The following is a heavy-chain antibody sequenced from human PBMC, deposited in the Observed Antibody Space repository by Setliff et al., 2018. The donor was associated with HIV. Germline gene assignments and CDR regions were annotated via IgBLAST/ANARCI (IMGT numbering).Heavy chain of an antibody. CDR3: VRVFYDATDYYAPLFDY. D-gene: IGHD3-22*01. CDR2: MFSSGSA. Sequence: SQTRSLTCSVSGGSISGHYWGWVRQPAGKGLEWIGYMFSSGSAQYNSSHQSRVSISADTSKKQFSLRLTSVTVADTAVYFCVRVFYDATDYYAPLFDYWGQGTLVTVSS. J-gene: IGHJ4*02. V-gene: IGHV4-59*11. CDR1: GGSISGHY.